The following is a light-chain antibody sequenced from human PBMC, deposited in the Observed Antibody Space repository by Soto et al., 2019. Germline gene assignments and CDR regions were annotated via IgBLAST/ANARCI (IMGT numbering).Light chain of an antibody. CDR1: ENVRTF. J-gene: IGKJ1*01. V-gene: IGKV3-11*01. CDR3: QQHSHWPPWT. CDR2: GAS. Sequence: EVVLTHSPATLSLSPGERATLSCRASENVRTFVDWYQQKPGQAPRLLXYGASNRATGIPARFSGSGSGTDLTLTISDLETEDFAVYYCQQHSHWPPWTFGQGTKVDIK.